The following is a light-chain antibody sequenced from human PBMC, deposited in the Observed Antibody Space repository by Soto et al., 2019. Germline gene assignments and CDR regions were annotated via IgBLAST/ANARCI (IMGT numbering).Light chain of an antibody. J-gene: IGLJ1*01. V-gene: IGLV2-14*03. CDR2: DVS. Sequence: QSVLTQPASVSGSTGLSITIFCTRTSSDVGGNKYVSWYQHYPGKAPKLMICDVSNRPSGVSNRFSGSKSGNTASLTISGLQAEDEADYYCSASTGTTYVFGTGTKVTVL. CDR1: SSDVGGNKY. CDR3: SASTGTTYV.